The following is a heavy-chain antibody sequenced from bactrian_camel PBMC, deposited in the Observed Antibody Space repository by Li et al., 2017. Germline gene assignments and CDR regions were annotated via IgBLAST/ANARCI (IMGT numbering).Heavy chain of an antibody. CDR2: IYTGGDST. D-gene: IGHD2*01. CDR1: GYRFSGNC. J-gene: IGHJ4*01. V-gene: IGHV3S1*01. Sequence: HVQLVESGGGSVQAGGSLRLSCTDSGYRFSGNCMAWFRQAPGKEREGVAAIYTGGDSTYYVDSVKGRFTISQDFAKNTMYLQMNYLKAEDTAMYYCAVARWCLLYNYGQGTQVTVS.